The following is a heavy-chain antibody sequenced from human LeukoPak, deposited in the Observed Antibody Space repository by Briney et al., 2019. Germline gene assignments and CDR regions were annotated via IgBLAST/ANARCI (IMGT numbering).Heavy chain of an antibody. CDR3: ARARTTRGFDY. V-gene: IGHV3-33*01. CDR2: IWYDGSNK. J-gene: IGHJ4*02. D-gene: IGHD4-17*01. CDR1: GFTFNSYG. Sequence: GGSLRLSCAASGFTFNSYGIHWVRQAPGKGLEWVAFIWYDGSNKYYADSVKGRFTISRDNSKNTLYLQMNSLRAEDTAVYYCARARTTRGFDYWGQGALVTVSS.